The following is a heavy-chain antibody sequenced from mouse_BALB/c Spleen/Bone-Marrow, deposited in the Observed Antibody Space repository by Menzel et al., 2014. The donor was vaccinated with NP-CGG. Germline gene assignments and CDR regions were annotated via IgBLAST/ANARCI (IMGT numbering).Heavy chain of an antibody. CDR2: ISNGGGST. J-gene: IGHJ4*01. Sequence: EVQLVESGGGLVQPGGSLKLSCATSGFTFSDYYMYWVRQTPEKRLEWVAYISNGGGSTYYPDTVKGRFTISRDNAKNTLYPQMSRLKSEDTAMYYCARNAFYRGYAMDYWGQGTSVTVSS. CDR3: ARNAFYRGYAMDY. V-gene: IGHV5-12*02. D-gene: IGHD2-12*01. CDR1: GFTFSDYY.